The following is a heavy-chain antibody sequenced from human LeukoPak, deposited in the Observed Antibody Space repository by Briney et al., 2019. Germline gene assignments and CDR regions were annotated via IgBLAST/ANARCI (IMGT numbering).Heavy chain of an antibody. Sequence: SETLSLTCTVSGASISSFYWIWIRQPPGKGLEWIGDIYYSGSTDYNPSLKSRVTISVDTSKNQFSLNLSSVTAADTAVYYCARGSDVSDYYYYMDVWGKGTTVTVSS. V-gene: IGHV4-59*01. CDR1: GASISSFY. CDR3: ARGSDVSDYYYYMDV. CDR2: IYYSGST. J-gene: IGHJ6*03.